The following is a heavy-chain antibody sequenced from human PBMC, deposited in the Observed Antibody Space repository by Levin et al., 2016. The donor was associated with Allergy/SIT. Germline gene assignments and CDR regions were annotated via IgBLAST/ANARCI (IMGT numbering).Heavy chain of an antibody. CDR1: GFIFSSYG. D-gene: IGHD1-1*01. CDR3: AKDLHWYGMDV. V-gene: IGHV3-33*06. J-gene: IGHJ6*02. Sequence: GESLKISCAASGFIFSSYGIHWVRQAPGKGLEWVAVIWSDGTNKYYADSVRGRFTISRDNSKNTLYLQMNSLRAEDTALYYCAKDLHWYGMDVWGQGTTVTVSS. CDR2: IWSDGTNK.